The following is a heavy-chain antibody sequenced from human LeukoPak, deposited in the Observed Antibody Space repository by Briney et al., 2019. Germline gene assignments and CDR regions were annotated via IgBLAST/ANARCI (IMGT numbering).Heavy chain of an antibody. CDR3: ARHRGSGWSRYYFDY. V-gene: IGHV5-51*01. Sequence: GESLKISCKGSGYSFTSYWIGWVRPMPRKGLEWMGIIYPGDSDTRYSPSFQGQVTISADKSISTAYLQWSSLKASDTAMYYCARHRGSGWSRYYFDYWGQGTLVTVSS. D-gene: IGHD6-19*01. CDR1: GYSFTSYW. CDR2: IYPGDSDT. J-gene: IGHJ4*02.